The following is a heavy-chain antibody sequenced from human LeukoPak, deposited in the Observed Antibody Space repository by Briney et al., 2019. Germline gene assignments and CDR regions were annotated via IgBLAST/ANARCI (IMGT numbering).Heavy chain of an antibody. J-gene: IGHJ5*02. D-gene: IGHD6-13*01. V-gene: IGHV3-7*01. CDR2: IEPAGSDT. CDR3: GRFGYEAAVDL. CDR1: GFTFSTYW. Sequence: PGGSLRLSCAASGFTFSTYWMTWVRLAPGKGHEWVANIEPAGSDTYYVAPVKGRFTIFRDNAKNLLYLQMNDLRADDTAVYSCGRFGYEAAVDLWGQGTLVAVS.